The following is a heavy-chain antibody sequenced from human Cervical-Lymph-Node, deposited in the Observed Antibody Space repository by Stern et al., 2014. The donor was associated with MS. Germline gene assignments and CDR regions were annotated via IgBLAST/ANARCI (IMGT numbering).Heavy chain of an antibody. D-gene: IGHD3-22*01. V-gene: IGHV3-23*03. CDR2: INAT. CDR3: TPANYFDSYAYYVN. Sequence: EVQLVQSGGGLVQPGGSLKLSCAASGFTFSGSAMHWVRQASGKGLEWVGRINATAYAASVKGRFTISRDDSKNTAYLQMNSLNTEDTAVYYCTPANYFDSYAYYVNWGQGTLVTVSS. CDR1: GFTFSGSA. J-gene: IGHJ1*01.